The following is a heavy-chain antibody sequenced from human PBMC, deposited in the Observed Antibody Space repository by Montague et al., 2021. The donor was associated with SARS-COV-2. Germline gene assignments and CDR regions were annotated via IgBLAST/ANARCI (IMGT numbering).Heavy chain of an antibody. CDR2: INHRGTS. Sequence: SQCLSLACAVYGGSFSDNYWSWIRKPPGKGLEWIGEINHRGTSNYNPSLKSRVSISVDTSKNQFSLYLGSVTAADTAVYYCARGRQHFNMVVVVMTGGEYYFDYWGQGTLVTVSS. CDR1: GGSFSDNY. V-gene: IGHV4-34*01. CDR3: ARGRQHFNMVVVVMTGGEYYFDY. D-gene: IGHD3-22*01. J-gene: IGHJ4*02.